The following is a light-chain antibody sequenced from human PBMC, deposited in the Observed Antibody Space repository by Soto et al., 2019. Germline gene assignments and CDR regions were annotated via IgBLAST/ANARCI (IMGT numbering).Light chain of an antibody. CDR2: DVS. CDR1: RRDFGSYNY. Sequence: QSVLTQPASVSGSPGQSITISCTGTRRDFGSYNYVSWYQQHPGKAPKLMIYDVSDRPSGVSNRFSGSKSGNTASLTISGLQAEDEADYYCSSYTSTSTPYVFGTGTKVTV. J-gene: IGLJ1*01. CDR3: SSYTSTSTPYV. V-gene: IGLV2-14*01.